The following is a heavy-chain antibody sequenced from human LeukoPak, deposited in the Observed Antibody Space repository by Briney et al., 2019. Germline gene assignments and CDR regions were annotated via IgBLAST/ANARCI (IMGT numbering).Heavy chain of an antibody. Sequence: SETLSLTCTVSGYSISSGYYWGWIRQPPGKGLEWIGYIYHSGSTYYNPSLKSRVTISVDRSKNQFSLKLSSVTAADTAVYYCARGRRSYAFDIWGQGTMVTVSS. V-gene: IGHV4-38-2*02. CDR1: GYSISSGYY. CDR2: IYHSGST. CDR3: ARGRRSYAFDI. J-gene: IGHJ3*02.